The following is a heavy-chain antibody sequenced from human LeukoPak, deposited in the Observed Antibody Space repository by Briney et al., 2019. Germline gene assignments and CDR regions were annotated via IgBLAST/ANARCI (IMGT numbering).Heavy chain of an antibody. D-gene: IGHD2-2*01. Sequence: PGGSLRLSCAASGFTFSSYEMNWVRQAPGKGLEWVSYISSSGSTMYYADSVKGRFTISRDNAKNSLYLQMNSLRAEDTAVYYCARGSSSTNGFYGMDVWGQGTTVTVSS. CDR2: ISSSGSTM. V-gene: IGHV3-48*03. CDR3: ARGSSSTNGFYGMDV. CDR1: GFTFSSYE. J-gene: IGHJ6*02.